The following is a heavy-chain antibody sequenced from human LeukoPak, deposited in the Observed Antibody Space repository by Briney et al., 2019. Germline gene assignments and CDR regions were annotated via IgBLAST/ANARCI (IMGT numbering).Heavy chain of an antibody. CDR3: ARGLVGATIFDY. CDR1: GGSISSGDYY. CDR2: IYYSGST. V-gene: IGHV4-30-4*01. J-gene: IGHJ4*02. D-gene: IGHD1-26*01. Sequence: SETLSLTCTVSGGSISSGDYYWSWIRQPPGKGLEWIGYIYYSGSTYYNPSLKSRVTISVDTSKNQFSLKLSSVTAADTAVYYCARGLVGATIFDYWGQGTLVTVSS.